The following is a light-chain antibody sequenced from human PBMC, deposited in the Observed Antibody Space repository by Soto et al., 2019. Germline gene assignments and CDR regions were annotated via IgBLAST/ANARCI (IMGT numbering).Light chain of an antibody. CDR1: QSISSNY. J-gene: IGKJ4*01. V-gene: IGKV3-20*01. CDR2: GAS. CDR3: QQYGSSPLT. Sequence: EIVLTQSPGTLSLSPGERATLSCRASQSISSNYLAWYRQKPGQAPRLLIYGASSRATGIPDRFSGSGSGTDVTLTISRLEPEDFAVYYCQQYGSSPLTFGGGTKVEIK.